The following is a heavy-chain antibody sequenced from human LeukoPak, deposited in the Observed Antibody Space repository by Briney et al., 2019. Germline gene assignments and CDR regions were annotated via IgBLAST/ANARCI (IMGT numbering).Heavy chain of an antibody. CDR2: VYYNGNT. D-gene: IGHD3-22*01. CDR3: ARLVGSSGYYDYFDY. Sequence: PSETLSLTCTVSGGSISSSGSYWAWIRQPPGKGLEWIANVYYNGNTYYNSSLKSRVTISADTSKNQFSLNLRSVTAADTAVYYCARLVGSSGYYDYFDYWGQGTLVTVSS. V-gene: IGHV4-39*01. J-gene: IGHJ4*02. CDR1: GGSISSSGSY.